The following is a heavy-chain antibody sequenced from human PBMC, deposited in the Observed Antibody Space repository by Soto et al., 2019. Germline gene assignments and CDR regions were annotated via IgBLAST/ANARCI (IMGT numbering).Heavy chain of an antibody. CDR3: ARDQWFGDSYYYYGMDV. V-gene: IGHV4-4*07. J-gene: IGHJ6*02. CDR1: GGSISSYY. Sequence: PSETLSLTCTVSGGSISSYYWGWIRQPAGKGLEWIGRIYTSGSTNYNPSLKSRVTMSVDTSKNQFSLKLSSVTAADTAVYYCARDQWFGDSYYYYGMDVWGQGTTVTVSS. CDR2: IYTSGST. D-gene: IGHD3-10*01.